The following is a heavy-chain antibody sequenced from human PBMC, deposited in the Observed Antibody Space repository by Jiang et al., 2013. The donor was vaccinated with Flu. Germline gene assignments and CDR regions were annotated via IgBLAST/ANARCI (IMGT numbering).Heavy chain of an antibody. J-gene: IGHJ5*02. D-gene: IGHD3-10*01. CDR2: IHSSGVT. CDR3: AREGEHGTLVRGVTPASWFDP. Sequence: GLVKPPETLSLTCTVSGDSINNYYWSWIRQPAGKGLEWIGRIHSSGVTNYNPSLKSRVTMSVDTSKNQFSLKLNSTSAADTAVYYCAREGEHGTLVRGVTPASWFDPWGQGMLVTVSS. V-gene: IGHV4-4*07. CDR1: GDSINNYY.